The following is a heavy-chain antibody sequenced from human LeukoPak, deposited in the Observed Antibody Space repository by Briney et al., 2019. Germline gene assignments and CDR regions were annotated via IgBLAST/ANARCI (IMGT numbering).Heavy chain of an antibody. J-gene: IGHJ4*02. CDR2: FDTDTSIA. CDR3: ATDRPDALAW. CDR1: GFSLFNSW. V-gene: IGHV3-74*01. Sequence: GGPLRLSWAACGFSLFNSWVHWLRQARGRGPVWVSHFDTDTSIASFADSVRGRFTISRDNAKNTLYLQMNNLRAEDTAVYYCATDRPDALAWWGQGTLVTVSS. D-gene: IGHD1-14*01.